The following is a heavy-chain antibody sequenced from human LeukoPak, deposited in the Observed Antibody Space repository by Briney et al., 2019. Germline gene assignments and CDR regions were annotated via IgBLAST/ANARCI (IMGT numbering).Heavy chain of an antibody. CDR3: ERARLKSDLDAFDI. V-gene: IGHV4-59*10. D-gene: IGHD3-3*01. CDR2: IYTSGST. J-gene: IGHJ3*02. CDR1: IGSFSGYY. Sequence: PSETLSLTCAVYIGSFSGYYWSWIRHPAGKGLECVWRIYTSGSTNYNPSLKSRDTISVDTSKNQFSLKLSSVTAADTAVYYCERARLKSDLDAFDIWGQGTMVTVSS.